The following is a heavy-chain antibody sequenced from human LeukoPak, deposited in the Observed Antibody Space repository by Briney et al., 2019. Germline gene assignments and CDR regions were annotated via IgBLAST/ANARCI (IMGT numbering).Heavy chain of an antibody. J-gene: IGHJ4*02. CDR3: ARTVAVAGRRDFDY. CDR1: GGSISSSSYY. D-gene: IGHD6-19*01. Sequence: PSETLSLTCTVSGGSISSSSYYWGWIRQPPGKGLEWIGSIYYSGSTYYNPSLKSRVTISVDTSKNQFSPKLSSVTAADTAVYYCARTVAVAGRRDFDYWGQGTLVTVSS. CDR2: IYYSGST. V-gene: IGHV4-39*01.